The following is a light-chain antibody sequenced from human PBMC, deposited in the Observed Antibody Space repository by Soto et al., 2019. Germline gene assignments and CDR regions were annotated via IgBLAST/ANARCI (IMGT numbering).Light chain of an antibody. V-gene: IGLV3-1*01. CDR1: KLGDKY. CDR3: QAWDSSTVV. Sequence: SYELTQPPSVSVSPGQTASITCSGDKLGDKYACWYQQKPGQSPVLVIYQDSKRPSGIPERFSGSNSGNTATLTISGTQAMDEADYYCQAWDSSTVVFVGWTKLTV. CDR2: QDS. J-gene: IGLJ2*01.